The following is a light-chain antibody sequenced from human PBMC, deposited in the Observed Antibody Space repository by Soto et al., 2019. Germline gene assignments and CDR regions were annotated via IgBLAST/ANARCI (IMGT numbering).Light chain of an antibody. CDR1: NSDVGSYNY. V-gene: IGLV2-14*01. J-gene: IGLJ2*01. CDR3: SSYTSISTLVV. CDR2: DVS. Sequence: QSALTQPASVSGSPGQWITISCTGTNSDVGSYNYVSWYQQHPGRAPKLMIYDVSHRPSGVSNRFSGSKSGNTASLTISGLQAEDEADYYCSSYTSISTLVVFGGGTKVTVL.